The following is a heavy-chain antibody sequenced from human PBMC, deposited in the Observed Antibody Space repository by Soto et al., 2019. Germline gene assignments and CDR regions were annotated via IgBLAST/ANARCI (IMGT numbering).Heavy chain of an antibody. CDR1: GGTFSSYA. CDR2: IIPIFGTA. J-gene: IGHJ6*02. Sequence: QVQLVQSGAEVKKPGSSVKVSCKASGGTFSSYAISWVRQAPGQGLEWMGGIIPIFGTANYAQTFQGRVTSTADESTNTAYMELSSLRSEDTAVYYCARSDTAMVLYYYYSGIDVWGQGTTVTVSS. CDR3: ARSDTAMVLYYYYSGIDV. V-gene: IGHV1-69*01. D-gene: IGHD5-18*01.